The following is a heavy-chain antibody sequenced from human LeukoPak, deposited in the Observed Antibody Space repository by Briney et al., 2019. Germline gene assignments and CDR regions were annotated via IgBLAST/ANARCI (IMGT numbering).Heavy chain of an antibody. CDR1: GGSISSSSYY. CDR2: IYYSGDT. D-gene: IGHD6-13*01. J-gene: IGHJ4*02. V-gene: IGHV4-39*07. CDR3: AAAGSAAGVY. Sequence: PSETLSLTCTVSGGSISSSSYYWGWIRQPPGKGLEWIGSIYYSGDTYYYPSLKSRVTTSVDTSKSQFSLKLSSVTAADTAVYYCAAAGSAAGVYWGQGTLVTVSS.